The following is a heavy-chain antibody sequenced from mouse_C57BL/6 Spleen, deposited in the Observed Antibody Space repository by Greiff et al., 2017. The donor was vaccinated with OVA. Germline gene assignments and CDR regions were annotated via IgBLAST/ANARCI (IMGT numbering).Heavy chain of an antibody. Sequence: EVKLVESGGGLVKPGGSLKLSCAASGFTFSDYGMHWVRQAPEKGLEWVAYISSGSSTIYYAATVKGRFTISRDNAKNTLFLQMTSLRSEDTAMYYCARIETGTWFAYWGQGTLVTVSA. CDR2: ISSGSSTI. CDR3: ARIETGTWFAY. V-gene: IGHV5-17*01. J-gene: IGHJ3*01. CDR1: GFTFSDYG. D-gene: IGHD4-1*01.